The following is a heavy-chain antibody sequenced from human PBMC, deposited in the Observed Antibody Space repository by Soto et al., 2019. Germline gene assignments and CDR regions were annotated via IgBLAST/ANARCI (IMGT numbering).Heavy chain of an antibody. CDR1: GGSISSGDYY. J-gene: IGHJ1*01. Sequence: PSETLSLTCTVSGGSISSGDYYWSWLRQPPGKGLELIGYIYYGGSTYYNPSLKSRVTISVDTSKNQFSLKLSSVTAADTAVYYCARDSSDSSGYYYFQHWGQGTLVTVSS. V-gene: IGHV4-30-4*01. D-gene: IGHD3-22*01. CDR3: ARDSSDSSGYYYFQH. CDR2: IYYGGST.